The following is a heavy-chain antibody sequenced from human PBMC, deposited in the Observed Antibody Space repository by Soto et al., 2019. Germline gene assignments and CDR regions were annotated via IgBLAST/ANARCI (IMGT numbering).Heavy chain of an antibody. V-gene: IGHV4-59*12. J-gene: IGHJ4*02. CDR1: GGSISSYY. Sequence: SETLSLTCTVSGGSISSYYWSWIRQPPGKGLEWIGYIYYSGSTNYNPSLKSRVTISVDTSKNQFSLKLRSVTAADTAVYYCAREGGIVGATTVDYWGQGTLVTVSS. CDR2: IYYSGST. D-gene: IGHD1-26*01. CDR3: AREGGIVGATTVDY.